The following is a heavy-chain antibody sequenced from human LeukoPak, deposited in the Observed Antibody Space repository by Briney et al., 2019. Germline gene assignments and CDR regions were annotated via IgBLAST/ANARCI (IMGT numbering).Heavy chain of an antibody. CDR2: IYHSGRT. D-gene: IGHD3-10*01. V-gene: IGHV4-38-2*02. J-gene: IGHJ6*04. CDR3: ARDDVVRGVIAYYYGMDV. Sequence: PSETLSLTCAVSVYPISSGNYWGWTRKPPGKGLGWIGSIYHSGRTYYNPSLKSRVTISVDTSKNQFSLKLSSVTAADTAVYYCARDDVVRGVIAYYYGMDVWGKGTTVTVSS. CDR1: VYPISSGNY.